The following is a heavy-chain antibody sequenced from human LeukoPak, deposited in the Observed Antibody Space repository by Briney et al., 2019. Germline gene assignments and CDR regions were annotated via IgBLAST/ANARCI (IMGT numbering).Heavy chain of an antibody. Sequence: SETLSLTCTVSGGSITSADYYWSWIRQPPGKGLEWIGYIYYSGSTYYNPSLKSRVTISVDMSKNQFSLKLSSVTAADTAVYYCARHPDIVVVPAAPSDYYYYMDVWGKGTTVTVSS. V-gene: IGHV4-30-4*08. CDR2: IYYSGST. CDR3: ARHPDIVVVPAAPSDYYYYMDV. D-gene: IGHD2-2*01. CDR1: GGSITSADYY. J-gene: IGHJ6*03.